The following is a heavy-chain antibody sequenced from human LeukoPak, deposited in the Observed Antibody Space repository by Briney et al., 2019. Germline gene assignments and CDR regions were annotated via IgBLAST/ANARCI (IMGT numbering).Heavy chain of an antibody. Sequence: PSETLSLTCTVSGGSISSGSYYWSWIRQPAGKGLEWIGRIYTSGSTNYNPSLKSRVTISVDTSKNQFSLKLSSVTAADTAVYYCARGRYSYGNDAFDIWGQGTMVTVSS. D-gene: IGHD5-18*01. CDR2: IYTSGST. CDR1: GGSISSGSYY. J-gene: IGHJ3*02. CDR3: ARGRYSYGNDAFDI. V-gene: IGHV4-61*02.